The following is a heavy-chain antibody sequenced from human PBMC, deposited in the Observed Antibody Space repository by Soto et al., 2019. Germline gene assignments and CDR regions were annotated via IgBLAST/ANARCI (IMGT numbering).Heavy chain of an antibody. D-gene: IGHD3-10*01. Sequence: QVQLQQSGPGLVKPSETLSLTCSVSSGPSSTHNWGWIRQPPGRGLEWIGYVYSTGGTSYNPSLKSRVTISADTSTNHISLTLSSVTAADPALYYCVRQGIGTQPGLVDVWGQGTTVTVSS. CDR1: SGPSSTHN. V-gene: IGHV4-59*08. CDR3: VRQGIGTQPGLVDV. J-gene: IGHJ6*02. CDR2: VYSTGGT.